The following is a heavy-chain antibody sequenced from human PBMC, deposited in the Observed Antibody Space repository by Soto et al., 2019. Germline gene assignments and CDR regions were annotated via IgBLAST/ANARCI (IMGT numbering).Heavy chain of an antibody. CDR1: GFTFSSYS. D-gene: IGHD5-12*01. CDR2: ISSSSSTI. V-gene: IGHV3-48*01. Sequence: GGSLRLSCAASGFTFSSYSMNWVRQAPGKGLEWVSYISSSSSTIYYADSVKGRFTISRDNAKNSLYLQMNSLRAEDTAGYYWGRLGERGGYERPRLDFDYWGQGTLVTVSS. J-gene: IGHJ4*02. CDR3: GRLGERGGYERPRLDFDY.